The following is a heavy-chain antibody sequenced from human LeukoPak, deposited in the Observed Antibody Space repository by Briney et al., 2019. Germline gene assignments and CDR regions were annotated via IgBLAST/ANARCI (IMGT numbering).Heavy chain of an antibody. CDR2: IYYSGST. D-gene: IGHD2-15*01. CDR3: ARGYCSGGSCYSWYFDL. V-gene: IGHV4-30-4*01. CDR1: GGTISSGDYY. Sequence: SETLSLTCTVPGGTISSGDYYWSWIRQPPGKGLEWIGYIYYSGSTYYNPSLKSRVTISVDTSKNQFSLKLSPVTAADTAVYYCARGYCSGGSCYSWYFDLWGRGTLVTVSS. J-gene: IGHJ2*01.